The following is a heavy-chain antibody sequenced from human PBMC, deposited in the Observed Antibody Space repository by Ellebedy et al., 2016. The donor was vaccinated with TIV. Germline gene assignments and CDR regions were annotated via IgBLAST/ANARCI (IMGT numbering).Heavy chain of an antibody. Sequence: GGSLRLSXAASTFTFSRYAMSWVRQAPGKGLEWVSAITGSGVSTYYTDSAKGRFTISRDNSKNTLYLQMNSLRAEDTAVYYCAKDRYWNYEYYFDYWGQGTLVTVSS. J-gene: IGHJ4*02. CDR3: AKDRYWNYEYYFDY. V-gene: IGHV3-23*01. D-gene: IGHD1-7*01. CDR2: ITGSGVST. CDR1: TFTFSRYA.